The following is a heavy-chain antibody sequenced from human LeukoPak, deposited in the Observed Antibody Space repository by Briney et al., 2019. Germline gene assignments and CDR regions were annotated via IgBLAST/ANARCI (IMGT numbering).Heavy chain of an antibody. Sequence: GGSLRLSCAASGFTFSGYAMSWVRQAPGMGLEWVSSIGSSGDITYYADSVKGRFTISRDNSKNTLYLQMNSLRAEDTAVYYCAKDVDNGDYVVYWGQGTLVTVSS. CDR2: IGSSGDIT. CDR1: GFTFSGYA. CDR3: AKDVDNGDYVVY. J-gene: IGHJ4*02. V-gene: IGHV3-23*01. D-gene: IGHD4-17*01.